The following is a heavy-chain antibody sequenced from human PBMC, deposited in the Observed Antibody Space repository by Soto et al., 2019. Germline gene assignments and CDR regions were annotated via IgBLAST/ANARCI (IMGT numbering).Heavy chain of an antibody. V-gene: IGHV4-4*07. J-gene: IGHJ6*02. CDR2: IYTSWST. CDR3: ARDPYYDFWSGYVPTGMDV. D-gene: IGHD3-3*01. Sequence: PSETLSLTCTVSGGSISSYYWSGIRQPAGKGLEWIGRIYTSWSTNYNPSLKSRVTMSVDTSKNQFSLKLSSVTAADTAVYYCARDPYYDFWSGYVPTGMDVWGQGTTVTVSS. CDR1: GGSISSYY.